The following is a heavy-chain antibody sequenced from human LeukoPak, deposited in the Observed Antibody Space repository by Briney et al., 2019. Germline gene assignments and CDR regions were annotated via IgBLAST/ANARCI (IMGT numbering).Heavy chain of an antibody. CDR2: VTGSGVTT. D-gene: IGHD3-3*01. V-gene: IGHV3-23*01. Sequence: PGGSLRLSCAASGFTFSSYALSWVRQAPGKGLEWVSTVTGSGVTTYYEDSVKGRFTVSRDNSKNTLYLQMNSLRAEDTAIYFCAEEFSSDFWSGPIDQWGQGTLVTVSS. CDR3: AEEFSSDFWSGPIDQ. J-gene: IGHJ4*02. CDR1: GFTFSSYA.